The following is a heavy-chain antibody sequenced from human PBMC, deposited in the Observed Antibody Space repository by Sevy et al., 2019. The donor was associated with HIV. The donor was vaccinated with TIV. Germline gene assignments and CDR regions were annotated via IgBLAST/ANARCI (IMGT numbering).Heavy chain of an antibody. CDR3: ASADCGGDCYLVFDY. Sequence: GGSLRLSCAASGFTFSTYGMHWVRQAPGKGLEWVAFIRFDGNSKYYADSVKGRFTISRDNSKNTLDLQLNSLTAEDTAVYYCASADCGGDCYLVFDYRGQGTLVTVSS. CDR1: GFTFSTYG. V-gene: IGHV3-30*02. D-gene: IGHD2-21*01. CDR2: IRFDGNSK. J-gene: IGHJ4*02.